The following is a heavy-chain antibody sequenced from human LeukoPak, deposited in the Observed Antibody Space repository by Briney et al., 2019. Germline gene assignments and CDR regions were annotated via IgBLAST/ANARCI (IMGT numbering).Heavy chain of an antibody. CDR3: ARDRRLGELSGRWFDP. V-gene: IGHV5-51*01. CDR2: IYPGDSDT. Sequence: PGESLKISCKGSGYSFTTYWIGWVRRMPGKGLEWMGIIYPGDSDTRYSPSFQGQVTMSADKSISTAYLQWSSLKASDTAMYYCARDRRLGELSGRWFDPWGQGTLVTVSS. D-gene: IGHD3-16*02. CDR1: GYSFTTYW. J-gene: IGHJ5*02.